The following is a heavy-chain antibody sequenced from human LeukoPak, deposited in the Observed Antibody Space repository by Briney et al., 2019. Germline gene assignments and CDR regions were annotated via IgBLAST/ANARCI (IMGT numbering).Heavy chain of an antibody. CDR1: GYTFTGYY. CDR2: INPNSGVT. J-gene: IGHJ4*02. V-gene: IGHV1-2*02. CDR3: ARDSYGDSLFDY. D-gene: IGHD4-17*01. Sequence: GASVKVSCKASGYTFTGYYMHWVRQAPGQGLEWMGWINPNSGVTNYAQKFLGRVTMTRDTSISTAYMELSRLTSDDTAVYYCARDSYGDSLFDYWGQGTLVTVSS.